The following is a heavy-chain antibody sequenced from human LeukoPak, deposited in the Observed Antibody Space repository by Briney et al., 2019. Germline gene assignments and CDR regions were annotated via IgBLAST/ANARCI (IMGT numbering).Heavy chain of an antibody. V-gene: IGHV3-74*01. Sequence: GGSLRLSCATSGFTFSSYWMGWVRQAAGKGLVWVSRINSDGSSTSYADSVKGRFTISRDNPKNTLYLQMNSLRAEHTAVYYCARSMITFINWGFDPRGQRTLVTVS. J-gene: IGHJ5*02. CDR3: ARSMITFINWGFDP. CDR2: INSDGSST. CDR1: GFTFSSYW. D-gene: IGHD3-16*01.